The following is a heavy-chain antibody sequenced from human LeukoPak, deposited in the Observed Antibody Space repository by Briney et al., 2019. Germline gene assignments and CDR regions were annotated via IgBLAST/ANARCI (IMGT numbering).Heavy chain of an antibody. CDR2: IYPGNSDT. J-gene: IGHJ4*02. Sequence: GEPLQISCKGSGYRITDYWIGWVRQMPGKALEWMGIIYPGNSDTRYSPSFLVPVTISAYKSIGTACHQWSSLKASDTAIYYYARKVNYGDRSIDYWGQGTLVSVSS. CDR3: ARKVNYGDRSIDY. V-gene: IGHV5-51*01. D-gene: IGHD4-17*01. CDR1: GYRITDYW.